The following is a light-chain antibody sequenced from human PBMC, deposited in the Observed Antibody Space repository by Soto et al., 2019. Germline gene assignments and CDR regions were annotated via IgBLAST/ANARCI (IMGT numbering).Light chain of an antibody. CDR3: QQYNNWPTWT. CDR1: QSVSSN. J-gene: IGKJ1*01. V-gene: IGKV3-15*01. Sequence: EIVMTQSPATLSVSPGERATLSCRASQSVSSNLAWYQQKPGQAPRLLIYGASTRATGIPARFSGSGSGTEFTPTISSLQSEDFAVYYGQQYNNWPTWTFGQGTKGDIK. CDR2: GAS.